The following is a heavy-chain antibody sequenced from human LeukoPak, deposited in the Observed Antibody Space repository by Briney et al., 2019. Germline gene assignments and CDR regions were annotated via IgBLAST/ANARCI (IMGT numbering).Heavy chain of an antibody. Sequence: SETLSLTCTVSGGSISSYYWSWIRQPPGKGLEWIGYIYYSGSTNYNPSLKSRVTISVDTSKNQFSLKLSSVTAADTVVYYCAREGSNYEHYYYYMDVWGKGTTVTVSS. CDR2: IYYSGST. CDR1: GGSISSYY. D-gene: IGHD4-11*01. J-gene: IGHJ6*03. CDR3: AREGSNYEHYYYYMDV. V-gene: IGHV4-59*01.